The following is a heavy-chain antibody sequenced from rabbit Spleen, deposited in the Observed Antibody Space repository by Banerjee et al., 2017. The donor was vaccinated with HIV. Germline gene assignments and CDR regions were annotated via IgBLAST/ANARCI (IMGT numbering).Heavy chain of an antibody. V-gene: IGHV1S40*01. Sequence: QSLEESGGDLVKPGASLTLTCTASGFSFSSRYWICWVRQAPGKGLEWIACIYAGSGAETYYASWVNGRFTISKTSSTTVTLQMTSLTVADTATYFCARDTGSSFSSYGMDLWGPGTLVTVS. CDR2: IYAGSGAET. D-gene: IGHD8-1*01. CDR1: GFSFSSRYW. CDR3: ARDTGSSFSSYGMDL. J-gene: IGHJ6*01.